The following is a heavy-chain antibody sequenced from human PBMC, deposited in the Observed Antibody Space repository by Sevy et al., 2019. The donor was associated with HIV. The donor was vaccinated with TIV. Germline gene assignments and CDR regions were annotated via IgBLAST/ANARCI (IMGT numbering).Heavy chain of an antibody. J-gene: IGHJ3*02. CDR1: GFSFSSYG. V-gene: IGHV3-30*03. CDR3: ATSFLPNAFHI. Sequence: GGSLRLSCVASGFSFSSYGMHWVRQAPGKGLEWVALISYHGTNKYYGDSVRGRFTVSRDNSRNTLYLQMDSLRAEDTAVYYCATSFLPNAFHIWGQGTMVTVSS. CDR2: ISYHGTNK.